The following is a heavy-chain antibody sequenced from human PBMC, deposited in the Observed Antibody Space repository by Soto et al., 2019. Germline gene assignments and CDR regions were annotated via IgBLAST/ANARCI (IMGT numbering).Heavy chain of an antibody. J-gene: IGHJ4*02. D-gene: IGHD3-10*01. CDR3: ARVPHWGNSGNFYIQHYDS. V-gene: IGHV1-3*01. CDR2: INAGSGNT. Sequence: ASLKVSCKSSGYSFTTYAIHWVRQAPGQRLQWMGWINAGSGNTKYSQDFQGRVTFTRDTAATTTFMERSSLRSEDTAVYYCARVPHWGNSGNFYIQHYDSWGQGTLVTVSS. CDR1: GYSFTTYA.